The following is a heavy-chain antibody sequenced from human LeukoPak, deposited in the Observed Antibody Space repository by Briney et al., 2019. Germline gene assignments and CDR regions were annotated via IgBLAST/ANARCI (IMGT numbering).Heavy chain of an antibody. Sequence: SETLSLTCTVSGGSISSYYWSWIRQPPGKGLEWIGYIYYSGSTNYNPSLKSRVTISVDTSKNQISLKLSSVTAADTALYYCARGAWIQLWSDYWGQGTLVTVSS. CDR3: ARGAWIQLWSDY. V-gene: IGHV4-59*08. CDR1: GGSISSYY. D-gene: IGHD5-18*01. J-gene: IGHJ4*02. CDR2: IYYSGST.